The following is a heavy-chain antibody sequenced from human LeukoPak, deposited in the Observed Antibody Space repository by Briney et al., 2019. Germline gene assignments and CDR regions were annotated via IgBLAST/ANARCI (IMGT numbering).Heavy chain of an antibody. D-gene: IGHD6-19*01. CDR2: IDSSSSTI. J-gene: IGHJ4*02. V-gene: IGHV3-48*01. Sequence: GGSLRLSCVASGFTFSSHSMNWVRQAPGKGLEWLSYIDSSSSTIDYEDSVEGRFTISRDNAKNSLYLQMDSLRAEDTAVYYCARGPASGAWLIDYWGQGTLVTVSS. CDR3: ARGPASGAWLIDY. CDR1: GFTFSSHS.